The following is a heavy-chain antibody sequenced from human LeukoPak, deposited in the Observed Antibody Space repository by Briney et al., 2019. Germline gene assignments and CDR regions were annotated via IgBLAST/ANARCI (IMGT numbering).Heavy chain of an antibody. CDR1: GFSFSSYC. V-gene: IGHV3-30*04. J-gene: IGHJ3*01. D-gene: IGHD4-23*01. CDR2: ISYDGSNK. Sequence: GGSLRLSCAASGFSFSSYCIHWVRQAPGKGLEWVAVISYDGSNKFYADSVKGRFTISRDNSKNTLYLQMNSLRAEDTAVYYCARSFVACGGNSKDAFDVWGQGTMVTVSS. CDR3: ARSFVACGGNSKDAFDV.